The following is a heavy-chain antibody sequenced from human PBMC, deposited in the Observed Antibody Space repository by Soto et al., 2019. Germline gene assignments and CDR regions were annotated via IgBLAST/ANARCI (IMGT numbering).Heavy chain of an antibody. Sequence: GSLRLSCAASGSSFSSEAMSWVRQAPGKGLEWVSVISGSGRNTYYADSVQGRFTISRDNSKNTLYLQMNSLRAEDTAVYYCARSGYDGGVYYYYGMDVWGQGTTVTVSS. CDR3: ARSGYDGGVYYYYGMDV. CDR1: GSSFSSEA. V-gene: IGHV3-23*01. J-gene: IGHJ6*02. CDR2: ISGSGRNT. D-gene: IGHD5-12*01.